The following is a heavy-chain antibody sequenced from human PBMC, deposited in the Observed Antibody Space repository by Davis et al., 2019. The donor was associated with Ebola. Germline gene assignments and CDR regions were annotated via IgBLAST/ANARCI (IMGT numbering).Heavy chain of an antibody. D-gene: IGHD6-13*01. CDR3: ARHAPGVTSAGTEWFDP. CDR2: IYYSGST. CDR1: GGSISSSSYY. J-gene: IGHJ5*02. Sequence: MPSETLSLTCTVSGGSISSSSYYWGWIRQPPGKGLEWIGSIYYSGSTYYNPSLKSRVTISVDTSKNQFSLKVSSVTAADTAVYYCARHAPGVTSAGTEWFDPWGQGILVTVSS. V-gene: IGHV4-39*01.